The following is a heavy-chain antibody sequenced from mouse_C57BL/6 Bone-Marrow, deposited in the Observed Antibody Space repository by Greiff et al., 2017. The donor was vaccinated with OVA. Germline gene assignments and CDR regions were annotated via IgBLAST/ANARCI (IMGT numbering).Heavy chain of an antibody. CDR3: ALIYYDYVRWFAY. V-gene: IGHV1-82*01. D-gene: IGHD2-4*01. J-gene: IGHJ3*01. Sequence: VKLMESGPELVKPGASVKISCKASGYAFSSSWMNWVKQRPGKGLEWIGRIYPGDGDTNYNGKFKGKATLTADKSSSTAYMQLSSLTSEDSAVYFCALIYYDYVRWFAYWGQGTLVTVSA. CDR1: GYAFSSSW. CDR2: IYPGDGDT.